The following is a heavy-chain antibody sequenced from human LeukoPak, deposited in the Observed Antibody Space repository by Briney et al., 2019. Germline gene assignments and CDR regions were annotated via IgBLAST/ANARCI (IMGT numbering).Heavy chain of an antibody. Sequence: SETLSLTCAVYGGSFSGYYWSWIRQPPGKGLEWIGEINHSGSTNYNPPLKSRVTISVDTSKNQFSLKLSSVTAADTAVYYCARAPGTVTQSSGYYYYGMDVWGQGTTVTVSS. D-gene: IGHD4-17*01. CDR2: INHSGST. CDR1: GGSFSGYY. J-gene: IGHJ6*02. V-gene: IGHV4-34*01. CDR3: ARAPGTVTQSSGYYYYGMDV.